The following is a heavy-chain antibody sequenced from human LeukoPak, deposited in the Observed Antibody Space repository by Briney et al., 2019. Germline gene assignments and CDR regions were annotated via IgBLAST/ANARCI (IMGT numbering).Heavy chain of an antibody. CDR2: IIPIFGTA. Sequence: GASVKVSCKASGGTFSSYAISWVRQAPGQGLEWMGGIIPIFGTANYAQKFQGRVTITADESTTTSYMELSRLRSEDTAVFYCATPRTTYYYGVLHWYFDLWGRGTLVTVSS. CDR3: ATPRTTYYYGVLHWYFDL. D-gene: IGHD3-10*01. V-gene: IGHV1-69*13. CDR1: GGTFSSYA. J-gene: IGHJ2*01.